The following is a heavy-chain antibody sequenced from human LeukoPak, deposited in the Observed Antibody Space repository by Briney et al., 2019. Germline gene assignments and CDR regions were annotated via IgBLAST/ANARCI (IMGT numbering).Heavy chain of an antibody. CDR2: ISKEGDNA. V-gene: IGHV3-74*01. D-gene: IGHD3-22*01. CDR3: ARGGYSGSYYRFS. J-gene: IGHJ4*02. CDR1: GFTFTDYW. Sequence: PGGSLRLSCAASGFTFTDYWMHWVRQVPGKGLVWLSRISKEGDNAVYADFAKGRFTMSRDNAKKTVYLQLTTLRPDDTALYYCARGGYSGSYYRFSWGQRALVTVSS.